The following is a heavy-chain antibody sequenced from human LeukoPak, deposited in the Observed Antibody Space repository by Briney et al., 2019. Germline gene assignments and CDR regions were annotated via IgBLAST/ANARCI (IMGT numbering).Heavy chain of an antibody. V-gene: IGHV3-21*01. Sequence: AGSLRLSCAASGFTFSSYTMNWVRQAPGKGLEWVSSIISSSSYIYYADSVKGRFTISRDNAKNSLFLQMNSLRADDTAVYYCARGQGLQLKSGSDYWGQGTLVTVSS. CDR2: IISSSSYI. CDR1: GFTFSSYT. J-gene: IGHJ4*02. CDR3: ARGQGLQLKSGSDY. D-gene: IGHD5-24*01.